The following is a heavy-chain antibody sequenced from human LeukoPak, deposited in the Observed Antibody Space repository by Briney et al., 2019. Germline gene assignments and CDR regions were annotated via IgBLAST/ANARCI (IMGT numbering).Heavy chain of an antibody. CDR1: GFPVSDNY. CDR3: ARELRGYCSTASCPLES. D-gene: IGHD2-2*01. J-gene: IGHJ4*02. CDR2: IYNDGST. V-gene: IGHV3-53*04. Sequence: GGSRRLSCAASGFPVSDNYMSWVRQAPGKGLEWISAIYNDGSTYYTDSVKGRFTISRHNSKNTLYLQMSSLTIEDTAVYYCARELRGYCSTASCPLESWGQGTLVTVSS.